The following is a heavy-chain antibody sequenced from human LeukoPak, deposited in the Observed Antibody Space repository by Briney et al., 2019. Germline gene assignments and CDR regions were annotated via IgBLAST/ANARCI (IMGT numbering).Heavy chain of an antibody. CDR3: ARDLVTVTKGFDI. J-gene: IGHJ3*02. D-gene: IGHD4-17*01. CDR1: GGSISSGGYY. CDR2: IYYSGST. Sequence: SESLSLTCTVSGGSISSGGYYWSWIRQHPGKGLEWIGYIYYSGSTYYNPSLKSRVTISVDTSKNQFSLKLSSVTAADTAVYYCARDLVTVTKGFDIWGQGTMVSVSS. V-gene: IGHV4-31*03.